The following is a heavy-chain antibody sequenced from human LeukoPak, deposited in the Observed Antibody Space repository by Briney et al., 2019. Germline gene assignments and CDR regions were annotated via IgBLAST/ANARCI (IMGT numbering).Heavy chain of an antibody. Sequence: PGGSLRLSCTASGFNFGIYGMHWVRQAPGKGLEWVAVMWDDGTNEYYVESVKGRFTISRDNGKRTLYLQMNSLRVEDTAVYYCARALHGLVQDAFDIWGQGTMVTVSS. J-gene: IGHJ3*02. CDR3: ARALHGLVQDAFDI. CDR1: GFNFGIYG. D-gene: IGHD6-19*01. V-gene: IGHV3-33*01. CDR2: MWDDGTNE.